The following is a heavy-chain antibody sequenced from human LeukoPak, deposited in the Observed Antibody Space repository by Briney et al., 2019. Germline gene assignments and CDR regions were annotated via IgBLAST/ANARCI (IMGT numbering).Heavy chain of an antibody. CDR2: IFPSGGEI. J-gene: IGHJ5*02. D-gene: IGHD3-10*01. CDR3: TVVNYGSGSYPLGS. CDR1: GFTFSTFA. Sequence: GGSLRLSCAASGFTFSTFAMVWVRQPPGKGLEWVSSIFPSGGEIHYADSVRGRFTISRDNSKSTLSLQMNSLKTEDTAVYYCTVVNYGSGSYPLGSWGQGTLVTVSS. V-gene: IGHV3-23*01.